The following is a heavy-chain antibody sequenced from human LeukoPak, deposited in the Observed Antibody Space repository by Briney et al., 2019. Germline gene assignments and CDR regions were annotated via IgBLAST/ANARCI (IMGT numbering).Heavy chain of an antibody. V-gene: IGHV3-21*01. CDR3: ARDESGDNDAFDI. D-gene: IGHD2-21*01. J-gene: IGHJ3*02. Sequence: GGSLRLSCAASGFTFSSYWMHWVRQAPGKGLVWVSSISGSSNYIYYADSVKGRFTISRGNAKHSLYLQMNSLRVEDTAVYYCARDESGDNDAFDIWGQGTMVTVSS. CDR2: ISGSSNYI. CDR1: GFTFSSYW.